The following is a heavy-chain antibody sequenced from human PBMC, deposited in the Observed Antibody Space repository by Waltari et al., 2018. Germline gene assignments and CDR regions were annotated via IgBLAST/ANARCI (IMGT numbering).Heavy chain of an antibody. V-gene: IGHV4-39*07. D-gene: IGHD6-13*01. CDR1: GGSISSSSYY. CDR3: ARDGASSWYPYYFDY. J-gene: IGHJ4*02. Sequence: QLQLQESGPGLVKPSETLSLTCTVSGGSISSSSYYWGWTRQPPGKGLEWIGSIYYSGSTYYNPSLKSRVTISVDTSKNQFSLKLSSVTAADTAVYYCARDGASSWYPYYFDYWGQGTLVTVSS. CDR2: IYYSGST.